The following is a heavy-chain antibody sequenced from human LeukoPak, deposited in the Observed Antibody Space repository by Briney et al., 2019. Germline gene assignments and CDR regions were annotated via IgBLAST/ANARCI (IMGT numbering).Heavy chain of an antibody. Sequence: SETLSLTCTVSGGSISSYYWSWIRQPAGQGLEWIGRICTSGSTNYNPSLKSRVTMSVDTSKNQFSLKLSSVTAADTAVYYCARDSYGSGSYYKRHYYYYGMDVWGQGTTVTVSS. CDR2: ICTSGST. V-gene: IGHV4-4*07. CDR1: GGSISSYY. CDR3: ARDSYGSGSYYKRHYYYYGMDV. D-gene: IGHD3-10*01. J-gene: IGHJ6*02.